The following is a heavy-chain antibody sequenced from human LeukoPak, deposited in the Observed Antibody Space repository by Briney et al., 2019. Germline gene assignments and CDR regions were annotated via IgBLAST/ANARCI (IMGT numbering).Heavy chain of an antibody. J-gene: IGHJ4*02. CDR3: ARGSWFGELLPFDY. CDR2: IRYDGSSK. V-gene: IGHV3-30*02. Sequence: GGSLRLSCAASGFTFSSFGMHWVRQAPGKGLEGVAFIRYDGSSKYYADSVKGRFTISRDNCKNILYLQVNSLRAEDTAVYYCARGSWFGELLPFDYWGQGTLVTVSS. D-gene: IGHD3-10*01. CDR1: GFTFSSFG.